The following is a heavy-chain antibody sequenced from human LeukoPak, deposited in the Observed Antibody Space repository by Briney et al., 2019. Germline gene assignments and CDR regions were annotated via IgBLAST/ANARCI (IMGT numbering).Heavy chain of an antibody. CDR3: ARDGRVAARGYCYYYMDV. CDR2: IYTSGST. J-gene: IGHJ6*03. V-gene: IGHV4-61*02. CDR1: GGSISSGSYY. Sequence: SQTLSLTCTVSGGSISSGSYYWSWIRQPAGKGLEWIGRIYTSGSTNYNPSLKSRVTMSVDTSKNQFSLKLSSVTAADTAVYYCARDGRVAARGYCYYYMDVWGKGTTVTVSS. D-gene: IGHD6-6*01.